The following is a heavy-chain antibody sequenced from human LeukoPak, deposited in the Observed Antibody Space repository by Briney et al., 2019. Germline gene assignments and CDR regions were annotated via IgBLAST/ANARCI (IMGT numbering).Heavy chain of an antibody. D-gene: IGHD3-22*01. CDR2: IYYSGST. V-gene: IGHV4-39*07. CDR3: ARAQSTYYYDSSGYPLRRYFDY. Sequence: PSETLSLTCTVSGGSISSSSYYWGWIRQPPGKGLEWIGSIYYSGSTYYNPSLKSRVTISVDTSKNQFSLKLSSVTAADTAVYYCARAQSTYYYDSSGYPLRRYFDYWGQGTLVTVSS. J-gene: IGHJ4*02. CDR1: GGSISSSSYY.